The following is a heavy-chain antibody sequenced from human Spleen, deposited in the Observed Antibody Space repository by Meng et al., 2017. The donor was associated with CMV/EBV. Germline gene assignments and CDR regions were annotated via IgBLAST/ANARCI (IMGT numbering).Heavy chain of an antibody. V-gene: IGHV4-31*02. Sequence: LRRSGSVSDASPSGGGYYWSWRRQYPGKGLEWIGYIYDTGAGATFYNPSLRSRITISIDTSKKYFSLRLPSVTAADTAVHYRARDGSNYNHGIDVWGQGTTVTVSS. CDR2: IYDTGAGAT. J-gene: IGHJ6*02. CDR3: ARDGSNYNHGIDV. CDR1: DASPSGGGYY. D-gene: IGHD4-11*01.